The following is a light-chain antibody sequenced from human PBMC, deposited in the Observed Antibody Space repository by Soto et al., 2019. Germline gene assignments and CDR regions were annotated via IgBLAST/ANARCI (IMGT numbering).Light chain of an antibody. CDR3: TSYSRYSVLV. CDR1: SSDIGGYKY. V-gene: IGLV2-14*01. Sequence: QSVLTQPASVSGSPEQSITISCTGTSSDIGGYKYVSWYQQYPGKAPKLIIFEVSNRPSGVSNRFSGSNSGNTASLTISGLQAEDEADYYCTSYSRYSVLVFGGGTKVTVL. CDR2: EVS. J-gene: IGLJ3*02.